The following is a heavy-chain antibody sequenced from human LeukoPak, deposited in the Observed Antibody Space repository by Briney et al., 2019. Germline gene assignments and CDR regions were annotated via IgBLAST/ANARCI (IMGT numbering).Heavy chain of an antibody. V-gene: IGHV3-73*01. CDR1: GFTFSVSD. CDR2: IGIKADGSAT. D-gene: IGHD3/OR15-3a*01. Sequence: GGSLRLSCAASGFTFSVSDMHWVRQASGQGLEWVGCIGIKADGSATAYAAAVKGTFTMSRADSATTAYPRMNSLRPADTAVYYCMTDSLGHHWGQGTLVTVSS. CDR3: MTDSLGHH. J-gene: IGHJ5*02.